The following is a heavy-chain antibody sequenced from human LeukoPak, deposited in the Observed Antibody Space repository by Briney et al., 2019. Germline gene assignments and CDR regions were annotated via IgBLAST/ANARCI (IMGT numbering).Heavy chain of an antibody. Sequence: GRSLRLTCAAAGFIFSGYSMHWVRQAPGKGLEWVAVISDNGHKDYYADAVKGRFTISRDNSKNTLYLQMNSLRAEGTAVYYCVVELRGVWGKGTTVTVSS. CDR1: GFIFSGYS. D-gene: IGHD1-7*01. CDR2: ISDNGHKD. V-gene: IGHV3-30-3*01. CDR3: VVELRGV. J-gene: IGHJ6*04.